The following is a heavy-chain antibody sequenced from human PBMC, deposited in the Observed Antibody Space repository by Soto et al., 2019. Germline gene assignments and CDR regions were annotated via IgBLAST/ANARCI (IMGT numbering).Heavy chain of an antibody. J-gene: IGHJ4*02. CDR3: ARDQRHYDILTGYPGYFDY. V-gene: IGHV1-8*01. Sequence: ASVKVSCKASGYTFTSYDINWVRQATGQGLEWMGWMNPNSGNTGYAQRFQDRVTITADDSTGTAYMALNSLTFEDTAVYYCARDQRHYDILTGYPGYFDYWGQGTLVTVSS. D-gene: IGHD3-9*01. CDR1: GYTFTSYD. CDR2: MNPNSGNT.